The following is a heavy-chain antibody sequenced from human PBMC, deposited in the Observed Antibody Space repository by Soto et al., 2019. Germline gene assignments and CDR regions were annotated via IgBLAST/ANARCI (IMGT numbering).Heavy chain of an antibody. CDR1: GFTFSSYA. Sequence: EVQLLESGGGLVQPGGSLRLSCAASGFTFSSYAMSWVRQAPGRGLEWVSAISGSGGTTYYKDSVKGRFTISRDNSKNTLYLQMNSLRVEDTAVYYCATYCSSTSCLVVYGMDVWGQGTTVTVSS. D-gene: IGHD2-2*01. V-gene: IGHV3-23*01. CDR3: ATYCSSTSCLVVYGMDV. CDR2: ISGSGGTT. J-gene: IGHJ6*02.